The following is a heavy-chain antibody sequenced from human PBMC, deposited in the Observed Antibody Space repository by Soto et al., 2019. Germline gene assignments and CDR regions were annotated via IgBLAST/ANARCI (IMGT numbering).Heavy chain of an antibody. J-gene: IGHJ4*02. D-gene: IGHD3-22*01. Sequence: QVQLVQSGAEVKKPGSSVKVSCKASGGTFSSYAINWVRQAPGQGLEWMGGIIPIFGTANYAQKFQGRVTITADESTSTAYMELSSLRSEDTAVYYCARDGDSSGHYHIGSASRGGCFDYWGQGTLVTVSS. CDR2: IIPIFGTA. CDR3: ARDGDSSGHYHIGSASRGGCFDY. V-gene: IGHV1-69*01. CDR1: GGTFSSYA.